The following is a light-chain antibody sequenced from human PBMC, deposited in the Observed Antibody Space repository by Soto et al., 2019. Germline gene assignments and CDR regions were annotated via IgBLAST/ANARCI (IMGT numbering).Light chain of an antibody. CDR1: QDIRTY. V-gene: IGKV1-33*01. Sequence: DIRMTQSPSSLSASVGDRVTVSCQASQDIRTYVNWYQQKPGKAPKVLIYDASILETGVSSRFTGSGSGTHFTFTINNVQPEDVGIYYCQQYENLPAFGQGTRLEIK. CDR3: QQYENLPA. CDR2: DAS. J-gene: IGKJ5*01.